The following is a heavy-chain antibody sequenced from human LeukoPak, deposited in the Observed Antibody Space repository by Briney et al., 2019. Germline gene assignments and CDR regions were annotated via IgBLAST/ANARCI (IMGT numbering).Heavy chain of an antibody. V-gene: IGHV3-23*01. CDR3: AKDSSVPYGITN. CDR2: IDGSGGNT. CDR1: GFTFSSYS. J-gene: IGHJ4*02. D-gene: IGHD4-17*01. Sequence: PGGSLRLSCAASGFTFSSYSMSWVRQAPGKGLEWVSAIDGSGGNTFYADSVKGRFTISRDNSKNTLFLHMNSLRAEDTAVYFCAKDSSVPYGITNWGQGTLVTVS.